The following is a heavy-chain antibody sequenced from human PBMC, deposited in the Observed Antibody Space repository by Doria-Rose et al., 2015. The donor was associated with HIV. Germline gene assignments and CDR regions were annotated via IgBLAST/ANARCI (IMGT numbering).Heavy chain of an antibody. J-gene: IGHJ4*02. CDR3: ARGGVAWSGALAD. V-gene: IGHV4-34*01. D-gene: IGHD1-26*01. Sequence: GSFSYYSWSWIRQPPGKGLEWIGEINHSGSTNYNPSLKSRVTISVDTSKNQFSLKLNSVTATDTAVYYCARGGVAWSGALADWGQGTLVTVSS. CDR2: INHSGST. CDR1: GSFSYYS.